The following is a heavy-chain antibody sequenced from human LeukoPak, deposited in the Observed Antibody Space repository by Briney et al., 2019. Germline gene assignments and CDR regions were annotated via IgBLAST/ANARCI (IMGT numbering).Heavy chain of an antibody. CDR3: ARDTSEGDYAWWFDP. CDR1: GGTFSYFA. V-gene: IGHV1-46*01. D-gene: IGHD3-16*01. J-gene: IGHJ5*02. CDR2: INPRGTAT. Sequence: EASVKVSCKATGGTFSYFAISWVRQAPGQGLEWMGLINPRGTATRYAESFQGRLTLTRDLSTSTDYMELSSLRSDDTAVYFCARDTSEGDYAWWFDPWGQGTLVTVAS.